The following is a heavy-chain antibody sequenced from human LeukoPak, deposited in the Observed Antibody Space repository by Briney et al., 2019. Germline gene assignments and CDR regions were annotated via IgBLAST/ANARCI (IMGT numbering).Heavy chain of an antibody. Sequence: SVKVSCKASGGTFSSYAISWVRQAPGQGLEWMGGIIPIFGTANYAQKFQGGVTITADESTSTAYMELSSLRSEDTAVYYCAQGEVPDYFDYWGQGTLVTVSS. V-gene: IGHV1-69*01. CDR1: GGTFSSYA. CDR2: IIPIFGTA. CDR3: AQGEVPDYFDY. J-gene: IGHJ4*02. D-gene: IGHD3-16*01.